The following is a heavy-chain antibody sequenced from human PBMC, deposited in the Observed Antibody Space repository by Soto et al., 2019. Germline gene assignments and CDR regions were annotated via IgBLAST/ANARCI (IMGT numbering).Heavy chain of an antibody. CDR1: GYTFTSYD. CDR2: MNPNSGNT. J-gene: IGHJ4*02. D-gene: IGHD6-25*01. CDR3: ALYSSGPGLALPDYSDY. V-gene: IGHV1-8*01. Sequence: GASVKVSCKASGYTFTSYDINWVRQATGQGLEWMGWMNPNSGNTGYAQKFQGRVTMTRNTSISTAYMELSSLRSEDTAVYYCALYSSGPGLALPDYSDYWGQGTLVTVSS.